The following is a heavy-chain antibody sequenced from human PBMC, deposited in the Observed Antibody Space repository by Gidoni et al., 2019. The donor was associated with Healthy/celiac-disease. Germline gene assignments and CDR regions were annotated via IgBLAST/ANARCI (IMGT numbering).Heavy chain of an antibody. J-gene: IGHJ6*02. V-gene: IGHV3-21*01. Sequence: EVQLVESGGGLVKPGGSLRLSCAASGFTFSSDSMNWVRQAPGKGLEWVSSISSSSSYIYYAASVKGRFTISRDNAKNSLYLQMNSLRAEDTAVYYCAGSGSRLPYYYYYGMDVWGQGTTVTVSS. CDR3: AGSGSRLPYYYYYGMDV. D-gene: IGHD1-26*01. CDR2: ISSSSSYI. CDR1: GFTFSSDS.